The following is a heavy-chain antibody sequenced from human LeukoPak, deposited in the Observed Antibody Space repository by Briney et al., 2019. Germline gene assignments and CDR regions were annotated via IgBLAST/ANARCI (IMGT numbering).Heavy chain of an antibody. CDR3: ARLAVAGISPPYFDY. D-gene: IGHD6-19*01. J-gene: IGHJ4*02. CDR2: ISGRDSGT. Sequence: GGSLRLSCAASGFIISNYAMSWVRQAPGQGLEWVSVISGRDSGTYYADSVKGRFTISRHNSKNTLYLQMNSLRAEDTAVYYCARLAVAGISPPYFDYWGQGTLVTVSS. V-gene: IGHV3-23*01. CDR1: GFIISNYA.